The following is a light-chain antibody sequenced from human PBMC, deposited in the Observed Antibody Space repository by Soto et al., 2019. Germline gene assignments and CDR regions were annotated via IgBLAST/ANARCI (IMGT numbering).Light chain of an antibody. Sequence: DIQITQSPSSLSASVGNRVTSTFRASQTISNYLNWYQQKPGKAPKLLIYAASSLQSGVPSRFSGSGSGTDFTLTISSLQPEDFATFYCQQSYSTPITFGQGTRLEIK. V-gene: IGKV1-39*01. CDR2: AAS. CDR3: QQSYSTPIT. J-gene: IGKJ5*01. CDR1: QTISNY.